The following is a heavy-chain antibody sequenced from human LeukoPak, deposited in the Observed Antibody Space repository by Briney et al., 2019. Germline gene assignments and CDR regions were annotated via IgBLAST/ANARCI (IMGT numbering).Heavy chain of an antibody. D-gene: IGHD4-17*01. V-gene: IGHV3-30*04. CDR3: ARLHDYGDYYFDY. Sequence: GGSLRLSCAASGFTFSSYAMHWVRQAPGKGLEWVAIISYDGSNKYYADSVKGRFTISRDNSKNTLYLQMNSLRAEDTAVYYCARLHDYGDYYFDYWGQGTLVNVSS. CDR1: GFTFSSYA. J-gene: IGHJ4*02. CDR2: ISYDGSNK.